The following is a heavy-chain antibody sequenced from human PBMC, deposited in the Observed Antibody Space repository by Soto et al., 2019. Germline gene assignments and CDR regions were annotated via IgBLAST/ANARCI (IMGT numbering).Heavy chain of an antibody. V-gene: IGHV4-61*01. Sequence: SETLSLTCTVSGGSVSSGSYYWSWIRQPPGKGLEWIGYIYYSGSTNYNPSLKSRVTISVDTSKNQFSLKLSSVTAADTAVYYCARDRFVRPVAGNWWFDPWGQGTLVTVSS. J-gene: IGHJ5*02. CDR3: ARDRFVRPVAGNWWFDP. CDR2: IYYSGST. CDR1: GGSVSSGSYY. D-gene: IGHD6-19*01.